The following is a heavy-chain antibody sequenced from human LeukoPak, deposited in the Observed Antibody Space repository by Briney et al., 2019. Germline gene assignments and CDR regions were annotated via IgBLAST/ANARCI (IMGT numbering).Heavy chain of an antibody. V-gene: IGHV3-30*18. CDR2: ISYDGSNK. CDR1: GFTFSSYG. Sequence: PGGSLRLSCAASGFTFSSYGMHWVRQAPGKGLEWVAVISYDGSNKYYADSVKGRFTISRDNSKNTLYLQMNSLRAEDTAVYYCAKEHIVGAIWAVDYWGQGTLVTVSS. D-gene: IGHD1-26*01. CDR3: AKEHIVGAIWAVDY. J-gene: IGHJ4*02.